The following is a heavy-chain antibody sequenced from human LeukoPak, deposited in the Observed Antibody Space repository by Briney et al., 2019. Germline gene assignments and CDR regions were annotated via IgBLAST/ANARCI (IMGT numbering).Heavy chain of an antibody. CDR3: ARVAPMGWELLLRRYNWFDP. J-gene: IGHJ5*02. D-gene: IGHD1-26*01. CDR2: IYTSGST. CDR1: GGSISSYY. Sequence: SETLSLTCTVSGGSISSYYWSWIRQPAGKGLEWIGRIYTSGSTNYDPSLKSRVTMSVDTSKNQFSLKLSSVTAADTAVYYCARVAPMGWELLLRRYNWFDPWGQGTLVTVSS. V-gene: IGHV4-4*07.